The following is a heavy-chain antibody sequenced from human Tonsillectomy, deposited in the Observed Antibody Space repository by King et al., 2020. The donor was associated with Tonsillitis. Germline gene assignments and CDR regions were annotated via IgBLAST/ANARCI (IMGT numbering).Heavy chain of an antibody. V-gene: IGHV4-4*07. Sequence: VQLVESGPGLVKPSETLSLTCTVSGGAISGYYWIWIRQPAGKGLEWIGRVYSSGSTSYNPSLKNRVSISIATSKNQFSLRLTSVAAADTAVYYCARGGTSGTTSDYWGQGILVTVSS. CDR2: VYSSGST. D-gene: IGHD1-1*01. CDR3: ARGGTSGTTSDY. J-gene: IGHJ4*02. CDR1: GGAISGYY.